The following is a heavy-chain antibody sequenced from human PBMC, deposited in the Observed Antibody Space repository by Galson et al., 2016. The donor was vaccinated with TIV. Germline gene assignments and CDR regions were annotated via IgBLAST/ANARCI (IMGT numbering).Heavy chain of an antibody. D-gene: IGHD1-26*01. CDR1: GGSINTYY. J-gene: IGHJ6*03. V-gene: IGHV4-59*01. CDR2: VYYSGST. Sequence: SETLSLTCNVSGGSINTYYWTWIRQPPGKGLEWIGHVYYSGSTDYNPSLQSRVTISIDRSKTHFSLKLNSVTAADTAVYFCASDKSGFETVERFYYYMDVWGKGTTVTVSS. CDR3: ASDKSGFETVERFYYYMDV.